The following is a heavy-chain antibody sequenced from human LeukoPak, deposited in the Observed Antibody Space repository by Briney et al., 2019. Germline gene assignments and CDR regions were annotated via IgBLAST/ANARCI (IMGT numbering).Heavy chain of an antibody. CDR3: ARTSGRYGSGSYTDY. V-gene: IGHV1-18*01. Sequence: SVKVSCKAPGYTFTSYGISWVRQAPGQGLEWMGWISAYNGNKNYAQNFQGRVTMTTETSTTTAYMELTSLRSDDTAVYFCARTSGRYGSGSYTDYWGQGTLVTVSS. CDR2: ISAYNGNK. CDR1: GYTFTSYG. J-gene: IGHJ4*02. D-gene: IGHD3-10*01.